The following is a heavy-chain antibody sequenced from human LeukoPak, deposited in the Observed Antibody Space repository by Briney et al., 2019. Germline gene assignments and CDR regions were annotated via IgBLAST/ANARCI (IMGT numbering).Heavy chain of an antibody. D-gene: IGHD6-19*01. J-gene: IGHJ4*02. CDR3: ARGRTRIAVAGTGDY. Sequence: PGGSLRLSCAASGFTFSSYAMHRVRQAPGKGLEWVAVISYDGSNKYYADSVKGRFTISRDNSKNTLYLQMNSLRAEDTAVYYCARGRTRIAVAGTGDYWGQGTLVTVSS. V-gene: IGHV3-30-3*01. CDR1: GFTFSSYA. CDR2: ISYDGSNK.